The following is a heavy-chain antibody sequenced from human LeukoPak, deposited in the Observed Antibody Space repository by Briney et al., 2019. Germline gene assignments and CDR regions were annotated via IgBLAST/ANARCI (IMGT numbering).Heavy chain of an antibody. Sequence: ASVKVSCKASGYTFTGYYMHWVRQAPGQGLEWLGWINPNSGGTNHAQKFQGRVTMTRDTSISTAYMELSRLRSDDTAVYYCARDRPLDADDYYGFYYFDYWGQGTLVTVSS. D-gene: IGHD3-10*01. V-gene: IGHV1-2*02. CDR1: GYTFTGYY. J-gene: IGHJ4*02. CDR2: INPNSGGT. CDR3: ARDRPLDADDYYGFYYFDY.